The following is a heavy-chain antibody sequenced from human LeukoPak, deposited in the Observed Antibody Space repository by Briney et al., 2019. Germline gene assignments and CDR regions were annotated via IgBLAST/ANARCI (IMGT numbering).Heavy chain of an antibody. CDR1: GFTFSSYG. V-gene: IGHV3-30*18. J-gene: IGHJ4*02. CDR2: ISYDGSNK. Sequence: GWSLRLSCAASGFTFSSYGMHWVRQAPGKGLEWVAGISYDGSNKYYADSVKGRFTISRDNSKNTLYLEMSSLRADDTAVYYCAKDWDSYSYGHFDYWGQGSLVTVSS. CDR3: AKDWDSYSYGHFDY. D-gene: IGHD5-18*01.